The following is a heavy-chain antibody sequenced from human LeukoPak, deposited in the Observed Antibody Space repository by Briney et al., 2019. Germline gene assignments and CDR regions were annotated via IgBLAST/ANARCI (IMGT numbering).Heavy chain of an antibody. V-gene: IGHV3-48*03. CDR2: FSSSGSTI. J-gene: IGHJ4*02. Sequence: GGSLRLSCAASGFTFSSYEMNWVRQAPGKGPEWVSYFSSSGSTIYYTDSVKGRFTISRDNAKNSLYLEMNSLRGEDTAVYYCARAYDTSGYSDLRYWGQGTLVTVSS. CDR3: ARAYDTSGYSDLRY. D-gene: IGHD3-22*01. CDR1: GFTFSSYE.